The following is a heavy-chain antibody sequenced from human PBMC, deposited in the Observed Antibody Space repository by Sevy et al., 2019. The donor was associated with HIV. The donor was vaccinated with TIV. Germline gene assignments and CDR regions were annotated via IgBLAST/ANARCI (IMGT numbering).Heavy chain of an antibody. CDR3: ARAPLDYGSGSGDWFDP. Sequence: SETLSLTCTVSGGSISSGGYYWSWIRQHPGKGLERIGYIYYSGSTYYNPSLKSRVTISVDTSKNQFSLKLSSVTAADTAVYYCARAPLDYGSGSGDWFDPWGQGTLVTVSS. V-gene: IGHV4-31*03. CDR1: GGSISSGGYY. D-gene: IGHD3-10*01. CDR2: IYYSGST. J-gene: IGHJ5*02.